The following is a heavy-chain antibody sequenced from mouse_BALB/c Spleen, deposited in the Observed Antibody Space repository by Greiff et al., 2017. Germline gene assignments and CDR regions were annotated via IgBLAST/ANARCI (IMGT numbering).Heavy chain of an antibody. CDR3: ARRAATSYWYFDV. J-gene: IGHJ1*01. CDR1: GYAFSSYW. D-gene: IGHD1-2*01. Sequence: QVQLQQSGAELVRPGSSVKISCKASGYAFSSYWMNWVKQRPGQGLEWIGQIYPGDGDTNYNGKFKGKATLTADKSSSTAYMQLSSLTSEDSAVYFCARRAATSYWYFDVWGAGTTVTVSS. CDR2: IYPGDGDT. V-gene: IGHV1-80*01.